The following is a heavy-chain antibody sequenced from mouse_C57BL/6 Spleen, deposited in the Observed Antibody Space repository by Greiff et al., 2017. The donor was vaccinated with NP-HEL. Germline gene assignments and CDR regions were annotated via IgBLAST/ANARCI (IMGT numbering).Heavy chain of an antibody. J-gene: IGHJ3*01. CDR3: ARQGLPFAY. CDR1: GFTFSDYY. D-gene: IGHD2-4*01. CDR2: ISNGGGST. V-gene: IGHV5-12*01. Sequence: EVKLVESGGGLVQPGGSLKLSCAASGFTFSDYYMYWVRQTPEKRLEWVAYISNGGGSTYYPDTVKGRFTISRDNAKNTLYLQMSRLKSEDTAMYYCARQGLPFAYWGQGTLVTVSA.